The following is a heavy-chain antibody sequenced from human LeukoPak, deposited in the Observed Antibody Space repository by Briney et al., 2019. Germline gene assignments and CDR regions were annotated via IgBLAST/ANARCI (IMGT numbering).Heavy chain of an antibody. CDR2: INQGGSEK. CDR3: ARLVVPPGNRGWYYEH. D-gene: IGHD2-2*01. V-gene: IGHV3-7*05. J-gene: IGHJ4*02. CDR1: GFTFSNYW. Sequence: PGGSLRLSCAASGFTFSNYWMSWVRQGPGEGLEWVANINQGGSEKYYVESVKGRFTISRGNAKNSLDLQMNSLRVEDTAIYYCARLVVPPGNRGWYYEHWGQGTLVTVSS.